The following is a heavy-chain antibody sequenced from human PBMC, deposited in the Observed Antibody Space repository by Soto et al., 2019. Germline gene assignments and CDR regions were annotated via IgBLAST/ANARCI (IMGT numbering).Heavy chain of an antibody. CDR2: IYYSGST. V-gene: IGHV4-31*03. J-gene: IGHJ6*02. Sequence: TLSLTCSVSGGSISSVAHYRTWLRQQPGKGLEWIAYIYYSGSTDYNPSLKSRVTISVDRSKNQFSLNLSSVTAADTAIYYCARESGGYDSSTRYGLDVWGQGTTVTVSS. CDR3: ARESGGYDSSTRYGLDV. D-gene: IGHD6-25*01. CDR1: GGSISSVAHY.